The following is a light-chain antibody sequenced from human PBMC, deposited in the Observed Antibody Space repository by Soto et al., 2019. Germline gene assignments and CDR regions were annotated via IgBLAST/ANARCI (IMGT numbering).Light chain of an antibody. V-gene: IGLV2-14*01. J-gene: IGLJ1*01. CDR3: SSYTRSSTYV. CDR2: EVS. Sequence: QSGLTQPASVSGSPGQSITISCTGTSSDVGGYNYVSWYQQHPGKAPNLMIYEVSNRPSGVSNRFSGSKSGNTASLTISGLQAEDEADYYCSSYTRSSTYVFGTGTKVTVL. CDR1: SSDVGGYNY.